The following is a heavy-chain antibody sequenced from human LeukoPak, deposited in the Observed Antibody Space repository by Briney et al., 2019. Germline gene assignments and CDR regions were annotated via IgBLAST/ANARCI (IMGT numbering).Heavy chain of an antibody. V-gene: IGHV1-18*01. CDR2: ISAYNGNT. CDR1: GYTFTSYG. CDR3: ARTTTGISYVGVDY. D-gene: IGHD1-14*01. Sequence: ASVKVSYKASGYTFTSYGISWVRQAPGQGLEWMGWISAYNGNTNYAQKLQGRVTMTTHTSTSTAYMELRSLRSDDTAVYYCARTTTGISYVGVDYWGQGTLVTVSS. J-gene: IGHJ4*02.